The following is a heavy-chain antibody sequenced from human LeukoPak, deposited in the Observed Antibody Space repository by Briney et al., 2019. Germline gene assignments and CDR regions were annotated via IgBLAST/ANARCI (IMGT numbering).Heavy chain of an antibody. CDR1: GYSISTGYY. D-gene: IGHD3-10*01. Sequence: SETLSLTCTVSGYSISTGYYWDWIRQPPGKGLEWIGNIFYSGSTYYNPSLKSRVTISVDTSKNQFSLKLSSVTAADTAVYYCARNAVPGYFDYWGQGTLVSVSS. V-gene: IGHV4-38-2*02. CDR3: ARNAVPGYFDY. CDR2: IFYSGST. J-gene: IGHJ4*02.